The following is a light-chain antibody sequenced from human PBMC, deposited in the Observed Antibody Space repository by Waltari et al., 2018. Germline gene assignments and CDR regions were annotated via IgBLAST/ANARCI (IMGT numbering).Light chain of an antibody. V-gene: IGKV3-20*01. CDR1: RTVDSTY. CDR3: QQFGGSPMYT. Sequence: EIVLTQSPGTLSSSPGERATLSCRASRTVDSTYFAWYQHKPGQAPRLLMSNTSARATGIPYRFRGSGSGTDFTLTIDDLEPGDSAVYFCQQFGGSPMYTFGRGTKLEI. J-gene: IGKJ2*01. CDR2: NTS.